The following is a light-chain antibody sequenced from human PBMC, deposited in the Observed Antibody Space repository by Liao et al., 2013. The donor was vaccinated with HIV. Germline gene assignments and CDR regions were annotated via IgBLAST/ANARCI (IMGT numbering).Light chain of an antibody. V-gene: IGLV3-1*01. CDR1: KLGDKF. J-gene: IGLJ2*01. CDR2: QDR. Sequence: SYELTQPPSVSVSPGQTASITCSGDKLGDKFACWYQQKPGQSPVLVIYQDRKRPSGIPERFSGSNSGNTATLTISRVEAGDEADYYCQSADSSGTYVVFGGGTKLTVL. CDR3: QSADSSGTYVV.